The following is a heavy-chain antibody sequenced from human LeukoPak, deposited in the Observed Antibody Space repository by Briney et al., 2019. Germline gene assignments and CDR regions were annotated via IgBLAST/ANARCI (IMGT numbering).Heavy chain of an antibody. CDR3: ARARRITMISGFDP. J-gene: IGHJ5*02. V-gene: IGHV3-21*01. D-gene: IGHD3-22*01. CDR2: ISSSSSYI. CDR1: GFTFSSYS. Sequence: PGGSLRLSSAASGFTFSSYSMNWVRQAPGKGLEWVSSISSSSSYIYYADSVKGRFTISRDNAKNSLYLQMNSLRAEDTAVYYCARARRITMISGFDPWGQGTLVTVSS.